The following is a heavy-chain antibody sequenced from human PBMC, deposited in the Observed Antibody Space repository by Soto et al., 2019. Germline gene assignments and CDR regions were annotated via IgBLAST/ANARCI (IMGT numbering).Heavy chain of an antibody. J-gene: IGHJ4*02. D-gene: IGHD4-17*01. CDR1: GYTFTSYD. Sequence: QVQLVQSGAEVKKPGASVKVSCKASGYTFTSYDINWVRQATGQGLEWMGWMNPNSGNTGYAQKFQGRVTMNRNTSIRTAYMGLSSLRSEVAAVYYCARSTNDYGDRHWGQRTLVTVSS. CDR2: MNPNSGNT. CDR3: ARSTNDYGDRH. V-gene: IGHV1-8*01.